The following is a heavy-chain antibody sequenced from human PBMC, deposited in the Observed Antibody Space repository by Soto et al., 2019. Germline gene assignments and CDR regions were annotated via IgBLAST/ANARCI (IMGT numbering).Heavy chain of an antibody. V-gene: IGHV4-30-2*01. CDR3: ARDQLEGNWFDP. D-gene: IGHD1-1*01. CDR2: IYPSGFT. CDR1: GGSISSGGYS. Sequence: QLQLKEAGSGLVKPSQTLSLTCAVSGGSISSGGYSWNWIRQTPGKGREWIGYIYPSGFTHYNPSLKSRVTISVDKSKNQSSLTLTSVTAADTAVYFCARDQLEGNWFDPWGQGTLVTVSS. J-gene: IGHJ5*02.